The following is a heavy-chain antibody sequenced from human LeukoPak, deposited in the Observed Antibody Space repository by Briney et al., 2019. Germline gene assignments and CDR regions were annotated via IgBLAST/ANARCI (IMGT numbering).Heavy chain of an antibody. J-gene: IGHJ5*02. D-gene: IGHD3-22*01. V-gene: IGHV4-30-2*01. Sequence: TSETLSLTCAVSGGSIISGGYSRSWIRQPPGKGLEWIGYIYHSGSTYYNPSLKSRVTISVDRSKNQFSLKLSSVTAADTAVYYCARARVYDSSGYEPYNWFDPWGQGTLVTVSS. CDR3: ARARVYDSSGYEPYNWFDP. CDR2: IYHSGST. CDR1: GGSIISGGYS.